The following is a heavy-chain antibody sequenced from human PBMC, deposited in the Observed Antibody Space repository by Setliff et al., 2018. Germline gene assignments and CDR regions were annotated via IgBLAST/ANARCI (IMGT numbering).Heavy chain of an antibody. CDR3: ASAHYYSGYIEYFQY. V-gene: IGHV1-2*06. CDR2: INPNSGGT. Sequence: ASVKVSCKASGYTFTGYYMHWVRQAPGQGLEWMGRINPNSGGTNYAQKFQGRVTITRDTSASTVYMELSSLRSEETAVYYCASAHYYSGYIEYFQYWGQGTLVTVSS. J-gene: IGHJ1*01. D-gene: IGHD5-12*01. CDR1: GYTFTGYY.